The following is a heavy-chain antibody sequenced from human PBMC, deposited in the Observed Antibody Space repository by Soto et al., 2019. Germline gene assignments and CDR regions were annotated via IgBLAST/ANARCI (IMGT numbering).Heavy chain of an antibody. V-gene: IGHV4-30-4*01. J-gene: IGHJ6*02. CDR2: IYYTGST. D-gene: IGHD6-13*01. CDR1: GGSISWGDYY. Sequence: SETRSLTWTVSGGSISWGDYYWIWIRQPPGRGLEWIGYIYYTGSTYHNPSLKSRLSISLDTSKNQFSLKMSSVTAADTALYYCARVEQHLIRGSYYYGVDVWGQGTTVTVS. CDR3: ARVEQHLIRGSYYYGVDV.